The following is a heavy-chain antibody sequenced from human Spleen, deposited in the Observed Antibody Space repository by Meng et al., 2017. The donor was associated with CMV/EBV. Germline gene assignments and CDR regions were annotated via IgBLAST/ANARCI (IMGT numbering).Heavy chain of an antibody. D-gene: IGHD1-26*01. CDR3: AKKRRGGSYPDY. Sequence: GESLKISCAASGFTFSSYAMSWVRQAPGKGLEWVSVIYSGVSSTYYADSVKGRFTISRVNSKNTLYLQMNSLRAEDTAVYYCAKKRRGGSYPDYWGQGTLVTVSS. V-gene: IGHV3-23*03. CDR1: GFTFSSYA. CDR2: IYSGVSST. J-gene: IGHJ4*02.